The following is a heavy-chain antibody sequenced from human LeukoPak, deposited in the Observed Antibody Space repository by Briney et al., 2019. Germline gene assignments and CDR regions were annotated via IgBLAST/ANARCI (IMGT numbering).Heavy chain of an antibody. V-gene: IGHV3-30-3*01. D-gene: IGHD6-13*01. J-gene: IGHJ4*02. CDR3: APKTSAAAGSWTGY. CDR2: ISNDGSNT. CDR1: GFTFSSYA. Sequence: GGSLRLSCAASGFTFSSYAMHWVRQAPGKGLEWVALISNDGSNTDYADSVKGRFTISRDNSKNTLYLQMNSLRVEDTAVYYCAPKTSAAAGSWTGYWGQGTLVTVSS.